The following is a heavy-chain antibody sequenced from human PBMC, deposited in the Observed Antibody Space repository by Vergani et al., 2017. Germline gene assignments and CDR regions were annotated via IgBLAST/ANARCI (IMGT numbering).Heavy chain of an antibody. V-gene: IGHV1-18*01. CDR3: ARERGCSSTSCYGMDV. CDR2: ISAYNGNT. Sequence: QVQLVQSGAEVKKPGASVKVSCKASGYTFSTYGISWVRQAPGQGLEWMGWISAYNGNTNYAQKFQGRVTMTRDTSISTAYMELSRLRSDDTAVYYCARERGCSSTSCYGMDVWGQGTTVTVSS. J-gene: IGHJ6*02. CDR1: GYTFSTYG. D-gene: IGHD2-2*01.